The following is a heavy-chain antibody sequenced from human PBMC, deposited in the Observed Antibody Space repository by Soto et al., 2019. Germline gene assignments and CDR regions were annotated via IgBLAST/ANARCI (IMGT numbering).Heavy chain of an antibody. J-gene: IGHJ4*02. V-gene: IGHV4-39*01. CDR2: IYYSGST. CDR1: GGSISSSSYY. Sequence: QLQLQESGPGLVKPSETLSLTCTVSGGSISSSSYYWGWIRHPPGKGLEWIGSIYYSGSTYYNPSLNSRGPISVDTSKNQFSLKPSSVTAADTAVYYCARHTPAISISDHWGQGTLVTVSS. D-gene: IGHD2-15*01. CDR3: ARHTPAISISDH.